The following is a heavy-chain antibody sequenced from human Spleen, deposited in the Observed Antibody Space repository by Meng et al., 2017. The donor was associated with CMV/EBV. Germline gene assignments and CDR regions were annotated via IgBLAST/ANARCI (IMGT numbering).Heavy chain of an antibody. CDR1: GFTFNDYS. J-gene: IGHJ6*02. CDR3: TRADTWGDYYYGMDV. D-gene: IGHD3-16*01. V-gene: IGHV3-49*04. CDR2: IRAKPYGGTT. Sequence: GESLKISCTTSGFTFNDYSINWVRQAPGRGLEWIGIIRAKPYGGTTEYAASVKGRFTISRDDSKSIAYLQMNSLKIEDTAVYYCTRADTWGDYYYGMDVWGQGTTVTVSS.